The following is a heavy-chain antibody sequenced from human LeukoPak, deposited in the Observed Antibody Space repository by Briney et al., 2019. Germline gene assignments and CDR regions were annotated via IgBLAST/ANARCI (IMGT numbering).Heavy chain of an antibody. Sequence: SGGSLRLSCAASGFTFSSYWMHWVRQGPGKGLVWVSRIKNDGSTTSYADSVKGRFTIFRDNAKNTLYLQMNSLRAEDTAVYYCARGGSAYSSSWSTFDYWGQGTLVTVSS. D-gene: IGHD6-13*01. J-gene: IGHJ4*02. V-gene: IGHV3-74*01. CDR2: IKNDGSTT. CDR1: GFTFSSYW. CDR3: ARGGSAYSSSWSTFDY.